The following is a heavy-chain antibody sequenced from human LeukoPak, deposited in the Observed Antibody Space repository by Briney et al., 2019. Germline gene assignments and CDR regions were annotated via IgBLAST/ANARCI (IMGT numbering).Heavy chain of an antibody. Sequence: SETLSLTCTVSGGSISSSSYYWGWIRQPPGKGLEWIGSIYYSGSTYYNPSLKSRVTISVDTSKNQFSLKLSSVTAADTAVYYCARSLLWVHDYWGQGTLVTVSS. D-gene: IGHD3-16*01. CDR2: IYYSGST. J-gene: IGHJ4*02. CDR3: ARSLLWVHDY. V-gene: IGHV4-39*01. CDR1: GGSISSSSYY.